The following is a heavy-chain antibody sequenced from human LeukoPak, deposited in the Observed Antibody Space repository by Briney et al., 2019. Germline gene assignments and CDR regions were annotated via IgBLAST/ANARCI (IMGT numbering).Heavy chain of an antibody. D-gene: IGHD2-15*01. J-gene: IGHJ3*02. V-gene: IGHV4-59*01. CDR3: ARDYPVDCSGGSCYAGRAFDI. CDR1: GFTFSDYY. CDR2: IYYSGST. Sequence: GSLRLSCAASGFTFSDYYMSWIRQPPGKGLEWIGYIYYSGSTNYNPSLKSRVTISVDTSKNQFSLKLSSVTAADTAVYYCARDYPVDCSGGSCYAGRAFDIWGQGTMVTVSS.